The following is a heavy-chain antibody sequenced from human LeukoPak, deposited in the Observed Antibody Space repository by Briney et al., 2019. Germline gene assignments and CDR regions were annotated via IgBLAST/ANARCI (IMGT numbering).Heavy chain of an antibody. J-gene: IGHJ5*02. CDR3: ARGIVVVPAAIRRWWFDP. CDR1: GGSISSYY. D-gene: IGHD2-2*02. Sequence: PSETLSLTCTVSGGSISSYYWSWIRQPPGRGLEWIGYIYYSGSTNYNPSLKSRATISVDTSKNQFSLKRSSVTSADTAVYYCARGIVVVPAAIRRWWFDPWGQGTLVTVSS. V-gene: IGHV4-59*01. CDR2: IYYSGST.